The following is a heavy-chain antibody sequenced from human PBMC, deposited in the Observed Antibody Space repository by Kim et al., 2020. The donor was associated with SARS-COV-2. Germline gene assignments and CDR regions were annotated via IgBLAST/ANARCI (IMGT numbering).Heavy chain of an antibody. J-gene: IGHJ4*02. V-gene: IGHV4-34*01. D-gene: IGHD1-26*01. CDR2: INHSGST. CDR1: GGSFSGYY. Sequence: SETLSLTCAVYGGSFSGYYWSWIRQPPGKGLEWIGEINHSGSTNYNPSLKSRVTISVDTSKNQFSLKLSSVTAADTAVYYCARHSGSYHKNFDYWGQGTLVTVSS. CDR3: ARHSGSYHKNFDY.